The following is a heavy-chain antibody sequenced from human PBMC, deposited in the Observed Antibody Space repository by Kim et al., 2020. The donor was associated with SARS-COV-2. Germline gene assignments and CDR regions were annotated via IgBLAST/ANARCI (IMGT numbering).Heavy chain of an antibody. V-gene: IGHV3-21*01. CDR1: GFTFSSYS. D-gene: IGHD3-9*01. CDR2: ISSSSSYI. CDR3: ARDPLNPRNYDILTGYYMPYYYYGMDV. J-gene: IGHJ6*02. Sequence: GGSLRLSCAASGFTFSSYSMNWVRQAPGKGLEWVSSISSSSSYIYYADSVKGRFTISRDNAKNSLYLQMNSLRAEDTAVYYCARDPLNPRNYDILTGYYMPYYYYGMDVWGQGTTVTVSS.